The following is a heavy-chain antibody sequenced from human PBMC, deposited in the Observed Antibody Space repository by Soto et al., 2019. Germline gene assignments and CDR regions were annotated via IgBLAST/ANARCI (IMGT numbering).Heavy chain of an antibody. CDR2: ISAYNGNT. J-gene: IGHJ3*02. CDR3: ARAHPRIAASDDAFDI. Sequence: QVQLVQSATEVKKPGASVRVSGKASGYTFNRYGIKWVRQAPGQGLEWMGWISAYNGNTNYAQKFQDRVTMTTDTSTNTGYMELSRLRSNDTAVYYCARAHPRIAASDDAFDIWGQGTMVTVTS. D-gene: IGHD6-13*01. CDR1: GYTFNRYG. V-gene: IGHV1-18*04.